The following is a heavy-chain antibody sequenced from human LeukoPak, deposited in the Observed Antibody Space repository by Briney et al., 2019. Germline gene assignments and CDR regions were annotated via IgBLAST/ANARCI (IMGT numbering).Heavy chain of an antibody. Sequence: SETLSLTCTVSGGSISSYYWSWIRQPPGKGLEWIGYIYYSGSTNYNPSLKSRVTISVDTSKNQFSLKLSSVTAADTAVYYCASAITIFGTDYWGQGTLVTVSS. CDR2: IYYSGST. J-gene: IGHJ4*02. V-gene: IGHV4-59*08. D-gene: IGHD3-3*01. CDR1: GGSISSYY. CDR3: ASAITIFGTDY.